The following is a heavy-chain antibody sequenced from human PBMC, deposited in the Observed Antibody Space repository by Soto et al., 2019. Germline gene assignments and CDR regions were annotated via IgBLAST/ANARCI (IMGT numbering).Heavy chain of an antibody. CDR3: ARAGVVVAATPWFDP. CDR1: GYTFTSYA. J-gene: IGHJ5*02. Sequence: AASVKVSCKASGYTFTSYAMHWVRQAPGQRLEWMGWINAGNGNTKYSQKFQGRVTITRDTSASTAYMELSSLRSEDTAVYYCARAGVVVAATPWFDPWGQGTLVTVSS. V-gene: IGHV1-3*01. D-gene: IGHD2-15*01. CDR2: INAGNGNT.